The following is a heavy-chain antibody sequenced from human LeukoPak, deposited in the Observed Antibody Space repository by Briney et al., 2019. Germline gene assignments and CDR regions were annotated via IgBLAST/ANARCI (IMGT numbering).Heavy chain of an antibody. CDR2: ISSSGSTI. CDR3: ATDGAGFDT. J-gene: IGHJ5*02. CDR1: GFTFSDYY. Sequence: GGSLRLSCAASGFTFSDYYMSWIRQAPGKGLEWVSYISSSGSTIYYADSVMGRFTISRDSAKKSLYLEMNNLRAEDTAVYYCATDGAGFDTWGQGVLVTVSS. V-gene: IGHV3-11*01.